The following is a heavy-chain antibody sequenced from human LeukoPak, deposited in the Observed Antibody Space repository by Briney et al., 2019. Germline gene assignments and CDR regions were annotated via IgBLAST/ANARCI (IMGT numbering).Heavy chain of an antibody. Sequence: ASVKVSCKASGFTFNGHYLHWVRQAPGQGLEWVGWINPNSAGTNYAHRFRGRVTMTWDTSINTGYMEVSGLTSDDTAVYYCALSSKDSVLVPTPQEGFDSWGQGTLVTVSS. CDR1: GFTFNGHY. V-gene: IGHV1-2*02. CDR3: ALSSKDSVLVPTPQEGFDS. CDR2: INPNSAGT. D-gene: IGHD4-11*01. J-gene: IGHJ4*02.